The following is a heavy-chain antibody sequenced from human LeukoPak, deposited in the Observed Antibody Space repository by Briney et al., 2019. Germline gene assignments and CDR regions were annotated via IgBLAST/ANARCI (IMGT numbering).Heavy chain of an antibody. J-gene: IGHJ1*01. CDR1: GGSLSNSSYY. V-gene: IGHV4-39*01. CDR2: MCYSVRT. Sequence: PSETLSLTRTVSGGSLSNSSYYWGWIRQRPGEGLEWIGCMCYSVRTYYHPSLKGRATISVATSKNPFSLKLSAVTAVDTPVYARHGGMGTINPSYWGQGTLVTVSS. D-gene: IGHD5-24*01. CDR3: HGGMGTINPSY.